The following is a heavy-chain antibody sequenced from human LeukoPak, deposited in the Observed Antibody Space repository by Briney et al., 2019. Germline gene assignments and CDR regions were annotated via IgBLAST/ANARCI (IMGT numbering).Heavy chain of an antibody. V-gene: IGHV1-2*06. CDR2: INPKTGGS. CDR1: GYTFTGYY. J-gene: IGHJ4*02. D-gene: IGHD6-19*01. CDR3: ATLLSGINY. Sequence: ASVKVSCKASGYTFTGYYMHWVRQAPGQGLEWLGRINPKTGGSNYAQNFQGRVTMHSDTSTTTAYMELSSLNSDDTAVYYCATLLSGINYWGQGTLVTVSS.